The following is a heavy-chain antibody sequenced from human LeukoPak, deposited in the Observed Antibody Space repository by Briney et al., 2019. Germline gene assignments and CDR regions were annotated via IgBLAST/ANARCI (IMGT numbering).Heavy chain of an antibody. CDR2: ISYDGSNK. CDR3: ARGPESIAGAKKPFDI. J-gene: IGHJ3*02. Sequence: GGSLRLSCAASGLTFSTYAMHWVRQAPGKGLEWVAVISYDGSNKYYADSVKGRFTISGQKSKHSLYLQMNSLRPEDTAFYYCARGPESIAGAKKPFDIWGQGTMVTVSS. CDR1: GLTFSTYA. V-gene: IGHV3-30*01. D-gene: IGHD1-26*01.